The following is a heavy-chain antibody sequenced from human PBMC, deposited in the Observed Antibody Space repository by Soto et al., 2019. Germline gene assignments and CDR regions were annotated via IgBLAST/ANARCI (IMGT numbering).Heavy chain of an antibody. D-gene: IGHD3-10*01. CDR1: GGSISSGGYS. CDR2: IYHSGST. J-gene: IGHJ5*02. V-gene: IGHV4-30-2*01. CDR3: ARASATMVRGVLVYNWFDP. Sequence: QLQLQESGSGLVKPSQTLSLTCAVSGGSISSGGYSWSWIRQPPGKGLEWIGYIYHSGSTYYNPSLNSRFTISVDRSKNQFSLKLSSVTAADTAVYYCARASATMVRGVLVYNWFDPWGQGTLVTVSS.